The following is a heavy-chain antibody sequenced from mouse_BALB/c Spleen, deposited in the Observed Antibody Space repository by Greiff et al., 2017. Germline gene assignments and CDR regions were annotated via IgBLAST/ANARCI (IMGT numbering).Heavy chain of an antibody. J-gene: IGHJ4*01. CDR3: KGDYEYDGAMDY. V-gene: IGHV14-4*02. CDR1: GFNIKDYY. CDR2: IDPENGDT. Sequence: EVQLQQSGAELVRPGASVKLSCTASGFNIKDYYMHWVKQRPEQGLEWIGWIDPENGDTEYAPKFKGKATMTADTSSNTAYLQLSSLTSEDTAVYYCKGDYEYDGAMDYWGQGTSVTVSS. D-gene: IGHD2-4*01.